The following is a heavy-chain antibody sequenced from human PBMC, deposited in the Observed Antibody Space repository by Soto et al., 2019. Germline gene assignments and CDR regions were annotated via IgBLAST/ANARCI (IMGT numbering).Heavy chain of an antibody. Sequence: SGGSLRLSCAASGLTFSSYAMSWVRQAPGKGLEWVSAISGSGGRTYYADSVKCRFTISRDNSKHTLYRQMNSLRAEDTSVYYCAKKPDGYGAHPYFDYWGQGNLVTVSS. CDR3: AKKPDGYGAHPYFDY. CDR1: GLTFSSYA. D-gene: IGHD5-18*01. J-gene: IGHJ4*02. V-gene: IGHV3-23*01. CDR2: ISGSGGRT.